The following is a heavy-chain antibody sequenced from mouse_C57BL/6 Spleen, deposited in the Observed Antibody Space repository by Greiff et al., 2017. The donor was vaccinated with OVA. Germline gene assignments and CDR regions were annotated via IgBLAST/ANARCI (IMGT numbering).Heavy chain of an antibody. V-gene: IGHV1-22*01. J-gene: IGHJ2*01. CDR3: ASWRYYGTDY. Sequence: VQLQQSGPELVKPGASVKMSCKASGYTFTDYNMHWVKQSHGKSLEWIGYINPNNGGTSYNQKFKGRATLTVNKSSSTTYMELRSLTSEDSAVYYCASWRYYGTDYWGQGTTLTVSS. D-gene: IGHD1-1*01. CDR2: INPNNGGT. CDR1: GYTFTDYN.